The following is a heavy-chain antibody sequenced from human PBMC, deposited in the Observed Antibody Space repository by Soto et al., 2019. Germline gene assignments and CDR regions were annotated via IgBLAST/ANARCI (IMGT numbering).Heavy chain of an antibody. CDR3: GDIGYCFGARCPP. CDR1: GFTFSDHH. V-gene: IGHV3-72*01. CDR2: ITKKPDNYTT. D-gene: IGHD2-15*01. Sequence: GGSLRLSCAASGFTFSDHHMDCFRHSPFKWLEWVGRITKKPDNYTTQYAASVKDRFTISRDDSKSSVYLQMNSLKTEDTAVYYCGDIGYCFGARCPPWGQGTLVTVSS. J-gene: IGHJ5*02.